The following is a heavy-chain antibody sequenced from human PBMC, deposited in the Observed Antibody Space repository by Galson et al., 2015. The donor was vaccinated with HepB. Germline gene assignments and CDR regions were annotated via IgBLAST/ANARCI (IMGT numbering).Heavy chain of an antibody. CDR3: AREGYSSSVDY. Sequence: SLRLSCAASGFTVSSNYMTWVRQAPGKGLEWVSVIHSGGSTYYADSVKGRFTISRDNSKNTLYLQMNSLRAEDTAVYYCAREGYSSSVDYWGQGTLVTVSS. CDR1: GFTVSSNY. D-gene: IGHD6-13*01. J-gene: IGHJ4*02. CDR2: IHSGGST. V-gene: IGHV3-66*01.